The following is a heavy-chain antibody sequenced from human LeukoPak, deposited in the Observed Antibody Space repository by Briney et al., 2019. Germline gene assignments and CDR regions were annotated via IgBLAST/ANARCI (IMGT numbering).Heavy chain of an antibody. CDR3: TREGVYAPDPSSYHRDAFDI. V-gene: IGHV1-69*04. J-gene: IGHJ3*02. CDR2: IIPVLGVS. CDR1: GGSFSSYV. D-gene: IGHD3-16*02. Sequence: SVEVSCKASGGSFSSYVITWVRQAPGQGLEWMGRIIPVLGVSNFAQKFQGRVTITADKSTNTAHMELSRLESGDTAVYYCTREGVYAPDPSSYHRDAFDIWGRGTVVIVSS.